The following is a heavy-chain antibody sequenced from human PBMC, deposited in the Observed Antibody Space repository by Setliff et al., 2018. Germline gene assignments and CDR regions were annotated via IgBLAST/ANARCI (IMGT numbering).Heavy chain of an antibody. V-gene: IGHV1-18*01. CDR2: ISPYTGNT. J-gene: IGHJ3*01. CDR3: ARRWETGDQDAFDL. Sequence: ASVKVSCKASGYTFTDYGVSWVRQAPGQGLEWVGWISPYTGNTYYAPKFQGRVIMTTDTSTTTAYMELRSLRSDDTAVYYCARRWETGDQDAFDLWGQGTMVTVSS. D-gene: IGHD7-27*01. CDR1: GYTFTDYG.